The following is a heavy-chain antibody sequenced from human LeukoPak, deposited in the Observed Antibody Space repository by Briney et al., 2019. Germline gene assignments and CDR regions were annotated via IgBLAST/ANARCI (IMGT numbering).Heavy chain of an antibody. CDR3: ARDLSIVATTYYFDY. V-gene: IGHV3-21*01. D-gene: IGHD5-12*01. Sequence: GGSLRLSGGASGLTFSSYSMNWVRKAPGKGLEWVSSISSSSIYIYYADSVKGRFTISRDNAKNSLYLQMNSLRAEDTAVYYCARDLSIVATTYYFDYWGQGTLVTVSS. CDR1: GLTFSSYS. J-gene: IGHJ4*02. CDR2: ISSSSIYI.